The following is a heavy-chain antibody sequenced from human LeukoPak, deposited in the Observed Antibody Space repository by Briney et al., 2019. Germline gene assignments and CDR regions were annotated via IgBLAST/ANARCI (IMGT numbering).Heavy chain of an antibody. J-gene: IGHJ4*02. CDR1: GFTFSSYG. D-gene: IGHD6-13*01. V-gene: IGHV3-30*18. Sequence: GGFLRLSCAASGFTFSSYGMHWVRQAPGKGLEWVAVISYDGSNKYYADSVKGRFTISRDNSKNTLYLQMNSLRAEDTAVYYCAKEEGDLSSWYASIAAPDYWGQGTLVTVSS. CDR2: ISYDGSNK. CDR3: AKEEGDLSSWYASIAAPDY.